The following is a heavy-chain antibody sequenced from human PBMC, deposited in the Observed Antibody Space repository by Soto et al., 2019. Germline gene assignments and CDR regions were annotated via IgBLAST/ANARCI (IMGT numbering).Heavy chain of an antibody. Sequence: QVQLVQSGAEVKKPGASVKVSCKASGYTFTSYAMHWVRQAPGQRLEWMGWINAGNGNTKYSQKFQGRVTITRDTAASTAYMELSSLRSEDTAVYYCARALLSYYFDYWGQGTLVTVSS. V-gene: IGHV1-3*01. J-gene: IGHJ4*02. CDR2: INAGNGNT. CDR1: GYTFTSYA. CDR3: ARALLSYYFDY.